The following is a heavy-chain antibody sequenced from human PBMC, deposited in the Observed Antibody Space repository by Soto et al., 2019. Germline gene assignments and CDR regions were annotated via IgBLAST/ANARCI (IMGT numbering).Heavy chain of an antibody. CDR1: GYTFTSYD. CDR3: ARGAKTLLRWFGDPYYYYYMDV. J-gene: IGHJ6*03. V-gene: IGHV1-8*01. CDR2: MNPNSGNT. Sequence: ASVKVSCKASGYTFTSYDINWVRQATGQGLEWMGWMNPNSGNTGYAQKFQGRVTMTRNTSISTAYMELSSLRSEDTAVYYCARGAKTLLRWFGDPYYYYYMDVWGKGTTVTVSS. D-gene: IGHD3-10*01.